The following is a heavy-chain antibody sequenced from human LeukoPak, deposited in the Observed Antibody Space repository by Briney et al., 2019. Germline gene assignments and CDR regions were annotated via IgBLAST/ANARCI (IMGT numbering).Heavy chain of an antibody. CDR2: IYYSGST. CDR3: AKDRRITMAGTVDYFDY. Sequence: SETLSLTCTVSGGSISSGDYYWSWIRQPPGKGLEWIGYIYYSGSTNYNPSLKSRVTISVDTSKNQFSLKLSSVTAADTVVYYCAKDRRITMAGTVDYFDYWGQGTLVTVSS. J-gene: IGHJ4*02. D-gene: IGHD6-19*01. CDR1: GGSISSGDYY. V-gene: IGHV4-61*08.